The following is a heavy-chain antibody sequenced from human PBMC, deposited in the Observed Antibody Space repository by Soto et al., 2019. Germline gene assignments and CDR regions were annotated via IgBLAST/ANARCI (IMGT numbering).Heavy chain of an antibody. D-gene: IGHD3-10*01. V-gene: IGHV3-23*01. Sequence: EVQLLESGGGLVQPGGSLRLSYAASGFAFSSCAMTWVRQAPGKGLEWVSSISNSGGATFYADSVKGRFTVSRENSKNTLYLQLNSLRTEDTALYYCAKELSYNSGRPFDYWGQGTLVTVSS. CDR2: ISNSGGAT. J-gene: IGHJ4*02. CDR1: GFAFSSCA. CDR3: AKELSYNSGRPFDY.